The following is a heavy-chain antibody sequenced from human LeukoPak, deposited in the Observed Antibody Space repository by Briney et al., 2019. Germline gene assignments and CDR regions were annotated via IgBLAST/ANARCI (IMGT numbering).Heavy chain of an antibody. J-gene: IGHJ4*02. CDR2: ISGSGNTT. D-gene: IGHD6-13*01. V-gene: IGHV3-23*01. CDR1: KFTFSTYA. Sequence: QTGGSLRLSCAASKFTFSTYAMTWVRQAPGKGLEWVSAISGSGNTTYYADSVKGRFTISRDNSKNTLYLQMISLRAEDTAVYYCAKLSAGSSRWVDYWGQGSLVTVSS. CDR3: AKLSAGSSRWVDY.